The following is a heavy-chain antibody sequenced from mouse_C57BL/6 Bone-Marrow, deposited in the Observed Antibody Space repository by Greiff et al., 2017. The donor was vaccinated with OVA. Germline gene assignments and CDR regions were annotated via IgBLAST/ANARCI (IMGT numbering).Heavy chain of an antibody. CDR2: IYPGSGNT. Sequence: VQLQQSGPELVKPGASVKISCKASGYSFTSYYIHWVKQRPGQGLEWIGWIYPGSGNTKYTEKFKGKATLTADTSSSTAYMQLSSLTSEDSAVYYCARLRLWLRRKNGYFDVWGTWTTVTVSS. D-gene: IGHD2-2*01. CDR3: ARLRLWLRRKNGYFDV. V-gene: IGHV1-66*01. J-gene: IGHJ1*03. CDR1: GYSFTSYY.